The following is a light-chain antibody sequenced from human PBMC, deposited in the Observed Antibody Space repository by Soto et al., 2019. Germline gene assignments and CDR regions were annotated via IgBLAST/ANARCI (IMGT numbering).Light chain of an antibody. J-gene: IGKJ1*01. CDR2: KAS. V-gene: IGKV1-5*03. CDR1: QSISSW. CDR3: QQYNSFPT. Sequence: DIQMTQSPSTLSASVGDRVTITCRASQSISSWLAWYQQKPGKAPKLLIYKASSLESGVPSRFSGSGSGTEFTLTISSLQPDDFATDYCQQYNSFPTFGQGTKVEI.